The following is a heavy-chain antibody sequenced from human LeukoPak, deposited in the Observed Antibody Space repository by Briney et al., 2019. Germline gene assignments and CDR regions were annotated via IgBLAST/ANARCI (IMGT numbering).Heavy chain of an antibody. CDR2: IYYSGST. J-gene: IGHJ4*02. Sequence: SETLSLTCTVSGGSISSYYWSWIRQPPGKGLEWIGYIYYSGSTNYNPSLKSRVIISVDTSKNQFSLKLSSVTAADTAVYYCARVRGYSSGWYGYYFDYWGQGTLVTVSS. D-gene: IGHD6-19*01. V-gene: IGHV4-59*01. CDR3: ARVRGYSSGWYGYYFDY. CDR1: GGSISSYY.